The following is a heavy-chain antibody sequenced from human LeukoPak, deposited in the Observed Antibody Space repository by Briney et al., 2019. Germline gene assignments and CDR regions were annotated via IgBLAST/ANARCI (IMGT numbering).Heavy chain of an antibody. CDR3: ARDFAVDTAMVSPDAFDI. V-gene: IGHV4-59*01. Sequence: SETLSLTCTVSGASISSYYWSWIRQPPGKGREWIGYVYYSGTTNYNPSLKSRVTISVDTSKKQFSLKVSSVTAADTAVYYCARDFAVDTAMVSPDAFDIWGQGTMVTVSS. CDR2: VYYSGTT. CDR1: GASISSYY. J-gene: IGHJ3*02. D-gene: IGHD5-18*01.